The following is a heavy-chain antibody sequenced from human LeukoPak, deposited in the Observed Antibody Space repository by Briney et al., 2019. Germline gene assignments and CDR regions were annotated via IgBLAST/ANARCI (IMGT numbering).Heavy chain of an antibody. V-gene: IGHV1-46*01. CDR2: INPSGGST. Sequence: APVKVSCKASGYTFTSYYMHWVRQAPGQGLEWMGIINPSGGSTSYAQKFQGRVTMTRDTSTSTVYMELSSLRSEDTAVYYCARSGAYCGGDCYSGYWGQGTLVTVSS. CDR3: ARSGAYCGGDCYSGY. D-gene: IGHD2-21*02. J-gene: IGHJ4*02. CDR1: GYTFTSYY.